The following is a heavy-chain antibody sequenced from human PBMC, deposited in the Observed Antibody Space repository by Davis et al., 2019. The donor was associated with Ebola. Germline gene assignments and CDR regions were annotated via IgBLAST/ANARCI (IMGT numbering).Heavy chain of an antibody. Sequence: PGGSLRLSCAASGFTFSSYEMNWVRQAPGKGLEWVAVVWYDGSNKYYADSVKGRFSISRDNSKNTLYLQMNSLRAEDTAVYYCAKDDGWNDPHYFDYWGQGTLVTVSS. J-gene: IGHJ4*02. CDR3: AKDDGWNDPHYFDY. V-gene: IGHV3-33*06. CDR2: VWYDGSNK. D-gene: IGHD1-1*01. CDR1: GFTFSSYE.